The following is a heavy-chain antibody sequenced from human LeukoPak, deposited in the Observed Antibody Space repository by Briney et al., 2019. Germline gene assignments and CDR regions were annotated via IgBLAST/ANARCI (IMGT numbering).Heavy chain of an antibody. D-gene: IGHD6-13*01. Sequence: GGSLRLSCAASGFTFSNHYMDWVRQAPGKGLEWVGRTKSKAESHITDYAASVKGRFFSSRDDSKNSLYLQMNSLQTDDTGIYYCARDTAAALDYWGQGILVTVSS. CDR1: GFTFSNHY. V-gene: IGHV3-72*01. CDR3: ARDTAAALDY. J-gene: IGHJ4*02. CDR2: TKSKAESHIT.